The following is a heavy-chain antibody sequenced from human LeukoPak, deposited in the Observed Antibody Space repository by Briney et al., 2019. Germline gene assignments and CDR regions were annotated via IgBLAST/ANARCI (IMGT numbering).Heavy chain of an antibody. V-gene: IGHV3-23*01. Sequence: GGSLRLSCAASGFTFSSYAMSWVRQAPGKGLEWVSAISGSGGSTYYADSVKGRFTNSRDNAKNSLYLQMNSLRAEDTAVYYCARHYSGPQLAPYHYYFYMDAWGTEATVTVSS. CDR2: ISGSGGST. CDR1: GFTFSSYA. CDR3: ARHYSGPQLAPYHYYFYMDA. J-gene: IGHJ6*03. D-gene: IGHD3-10*01.